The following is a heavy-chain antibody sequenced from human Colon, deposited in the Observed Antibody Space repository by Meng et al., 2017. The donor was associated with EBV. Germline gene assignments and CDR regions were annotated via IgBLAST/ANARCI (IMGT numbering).Heavy chain of an antibody. CDR3: ARADQLLSWSIDY. Sequence: GHLWRSGAEGKKPWASVKVSCKASGYSFGSHYLHWVRQAPGQGLEWMGLINPNGGITSYAQKLKGRVTMTRDTSTSTVYMELSSLRSDDTAVYYCARADQLLSWSIDYWGQGTLVTV. CDR1: GYSFGSHY. CDR2: INPNGGIT. D-gene: IGHD4-23*01. V-gene: IGHV1-46*01. J-gene: IGHJ4*02.